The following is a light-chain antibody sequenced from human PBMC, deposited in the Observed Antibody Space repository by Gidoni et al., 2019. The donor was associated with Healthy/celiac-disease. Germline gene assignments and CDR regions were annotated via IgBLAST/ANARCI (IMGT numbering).Light chain of an antibody. CDR2: KAS. J-gene: IGKJ1*01. CDR3: QQYNSYPWT. CDR1: QRISSW. V-gene: IGKV1-5*03. Sequence: DIQLTQSPSTLSASVGDRVTITCRASQRISSWLAWYKQKPGKAPKLLIYKASSLESGVPSRFSGSGSGTEFTLTISSLQPDDFATYYCQQYNSYPWTFGQGTKVESK.